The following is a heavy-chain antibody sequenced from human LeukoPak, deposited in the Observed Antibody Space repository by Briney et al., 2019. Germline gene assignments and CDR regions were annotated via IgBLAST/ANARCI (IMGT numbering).Heavy chain of an antibody. Sequence: PGGSLRLSCAASGFTFSSYWMYWVRQAPGKGLVWVSRINRDGSSTSYADSVKGRFTISRDNAKNTLYLQMNSLRAEDTAVYYCARDNSDSSSWYGGFDYWGQGTLVTVSS. CDR1: GFTFSSYW. D-gene: IGHD6-13*01. CDR2: INRDGSST. V-gene: IGHV3-74*01. J-gene: IGHJ4*02. CDR3: ARDNSDSSSWYGGFDY.